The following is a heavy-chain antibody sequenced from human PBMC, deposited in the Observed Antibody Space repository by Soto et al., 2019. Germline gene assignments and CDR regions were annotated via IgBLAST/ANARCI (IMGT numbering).Heavy chain of an antibody. CDR3: ARETLRDAIDI. CDR1: GFYFRSYE. Sequence: GGSLRLSCVASGFYFRSYEMNWFRQAPGKGLEWVSNIRANDEGIYYADSVKGRVSVSRDNAKNSLFLEMNSLRVDDTAVYYCARETLRDAIDIWGQGTMVTVSS. J-gene: IGHJ3*02. CDR2: IRANDEGI. V-gene: IGHV3-48*03.